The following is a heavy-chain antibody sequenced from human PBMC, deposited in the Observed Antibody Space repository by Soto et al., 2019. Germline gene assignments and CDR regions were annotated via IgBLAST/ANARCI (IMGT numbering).Heavy chain of an antibody. Sequence: QEQLVESGGGVVPPGSSLRLSCAASGFAFRSYGMHWVRQAPGKGLEWVALISHDGDKEYYSDSVKGRFTISRDNSENTLFLRMNSLTAVDSAVYFCAKAGFTICGERFYPWGQGSRVTVSS. CDR3: AKAGFTICGERFYP. V-gene: IGHV3-30*18. CDR1: GFAFRSYG. D-gene: IGHD1-26*01. CDR2: ISHDGDKE. J-gene: IGHJ5*02.